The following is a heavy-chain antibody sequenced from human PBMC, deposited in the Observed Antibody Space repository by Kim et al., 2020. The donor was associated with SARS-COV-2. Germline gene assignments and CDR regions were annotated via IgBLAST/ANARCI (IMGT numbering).Heavy chain of an antibody. V-gene: IGHV5-51*01. Sequence: RYSPSFQGQVTISADKSISTAYLQWSSLKASDTAMYYCAREDSGYSFDYWGQGTLVTVSS. J-gene: IGHJ4*02. CDR3: AREDSGYSFDY. D-gene: IGHD3-22*01.